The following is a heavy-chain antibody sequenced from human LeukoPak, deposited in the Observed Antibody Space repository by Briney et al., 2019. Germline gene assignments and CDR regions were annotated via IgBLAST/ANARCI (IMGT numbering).Heavy chain of an antibody. CDR2: IKPSGGST. J-gene: IGHJ5*02. D-gene: IGHD4-17*01. CDR1: GYTCTSYD. Sequence: ASVKVSCKASGYTCTSYDMHRVRQAPGQGLEWMGIIKPSGGSTSYAQKFQGRVTMTRDTSTSTVYMELSNLRSEDTAVYYCARANYGQSFRWFDPWGQGTLVTVSS. CDR3: ARANYGQSFRWFDP. V-gene: IGHV1-46*01.